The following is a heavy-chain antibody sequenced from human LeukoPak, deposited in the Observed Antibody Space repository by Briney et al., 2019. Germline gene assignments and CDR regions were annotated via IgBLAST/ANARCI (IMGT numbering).Heavy chain of an antibody. J-gene: IGHJ6*03. CDR2: IIPIFGTA. CDR3: ARTGPNLPRDYYYYYMDV. Sequence: ASVKVSCKASGGTFSSYAISWVRQAPGQGLEWMGGIIPIFGTANYAQKFQGRVTITADKSTSTAYMELSSLRSEDTAVYYCARTGPNLPRDYYYYYMDVWGKGTTVTVSS. CDR1: GGTFSSYA. V-gene: IGHV1-69*06. D-gene: IGHD1-14*01.